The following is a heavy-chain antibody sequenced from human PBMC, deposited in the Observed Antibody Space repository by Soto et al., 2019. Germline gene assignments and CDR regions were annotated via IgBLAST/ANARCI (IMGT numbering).Heavy chain of an antibody. J-gene: IGHJ6*04. CDR2: IYYSGRT. D-gene: IGHD1-1*01. CDR3: AVDGRNKTGYPRGRGRDV. CDR1: GGSISSGGYY. Sequence: QVQLQESGPGLVKPSQTLSLTCTISGGSISSGGYYWSWIRQHPGKGLEWLGYIYYSGRTYYNPSLKSRVTISVDTAKNQFSLKLSCVTAADTAVYDCAVDGRNKTGYPRGRGRDVWGKGTTVTVSS. V-gene: IGHV4-31*03.